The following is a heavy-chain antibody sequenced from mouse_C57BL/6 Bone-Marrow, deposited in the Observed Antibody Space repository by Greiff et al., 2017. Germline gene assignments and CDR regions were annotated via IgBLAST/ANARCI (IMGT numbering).Heavy chain of an antibody. Sequence: VQLQQPGAELVKPGASVKMSCKASGYTFTSYWITWVKQRPGQGLEWIGDIDPGSGSTKYNEKFKSKATLTVDTSSSTAYMQLSSLTSGDSAVYYCASCGGDRLAWFAYWGQGTLVTVSA. J-gene: IGHJ3*01. CDR2: IDPGSGST. V-gene: IGHV1-55*01. CDR3: ASCGGDRLAWFAY. CDR1: GYTFTSYW. D-gene: IGHD2-13*01.